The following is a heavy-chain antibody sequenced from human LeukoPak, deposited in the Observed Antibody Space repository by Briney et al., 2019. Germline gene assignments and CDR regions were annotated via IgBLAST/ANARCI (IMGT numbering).Heavy chain of an antibody. Sequence: GGSLRLSCAASGFTFSSNTMNWVRQAPGKGLEWVSYISSSGSTIYYADSVKGRFTISRDNAKNSLYLQMNSLRAEDTAVYYCAELGITMIGGVWGKGTTVTISS. J-gene: IGHJ6*04. V-gene: IGHV3-48*04. CDR3: AELGITMIGGV. D-gene: IGHD3-10*02. CDR1: GFTFSSNT. CDR2: ISSSGSTI.